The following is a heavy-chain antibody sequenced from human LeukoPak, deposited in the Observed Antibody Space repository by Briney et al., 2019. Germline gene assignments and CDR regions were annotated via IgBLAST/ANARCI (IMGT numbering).Heavy chain of an antibody. J-gene: IGHJ4*02. V-gene: IGHV1-18*01. Sequence: ASVKVSCKASGYTFTSYGISWVRQAPGQGLEWTGWNSAYNGNTNYAQKLQGRVTMTTDTSTSTAYMELRSLRSDDTAVYYCAKALGIAVAGKGFPVDYWGQGSLVTVSS. D-gene: IGHD6-19*01. CDR1: GYTFTSYG. CDR2: NSAYNGNT. CDR3: AKALGIAVAGKGFPVDY.